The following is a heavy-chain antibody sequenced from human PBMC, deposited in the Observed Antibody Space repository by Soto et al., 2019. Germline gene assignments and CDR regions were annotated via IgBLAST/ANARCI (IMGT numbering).Heavy chain of an antibody. CDR3: ARDLGGWTDY. Sequence: QVQLVQSGAEVKKPGASVKVSGKASGYTFTSYAMHWVRQAPGQRLEWMGWINAGNGNTKYSQKFQGRVTITRDTSTSTAYMELSSLRSEDTTVYYCARDLGGWTDYWGQGTLVTVSS. J-gene: IGHJ4*02. V-gene: IGHV1-3*01. D-gene: IGHD6-19*01. CDR1: GYTFTSYA. CDR2: INAGNGNT.